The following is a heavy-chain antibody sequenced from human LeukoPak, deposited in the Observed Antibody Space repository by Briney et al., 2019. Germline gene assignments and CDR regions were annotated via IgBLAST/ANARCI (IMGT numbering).Heavy chain of an antibody. V-gene: IGHV4-34*01. Sequence: SETLSLTCAVCGGSFSGYYWSWVRQPPGKGLEWIGEINHSGSTNYNPSLKSRVTISVDTSKNQFSLKLSSVTAADTAVYYCARGQPYDYWGQGTLVTVSS. CDR3: ARGQPYDY. CDR2: INHSGST. D-gene: IGHD2-2*01. CDR1: GGSFSGYY. J-gene: IGHJ4*02.